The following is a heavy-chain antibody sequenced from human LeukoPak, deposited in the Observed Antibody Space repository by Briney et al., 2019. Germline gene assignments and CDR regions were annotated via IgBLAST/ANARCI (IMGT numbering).Heavy chain of an antibody. CDR3: AKSAALGYCSGGSCYFDY. Sequence: GGSLRLSCAASGFTFSSYPMSWVRQAPGKGLEWVSAISGSGGSTYYADSVKGRFTISRDNSKNTLYLQMNRLRAEDTAVCYCAKSAALGYCSGGSCYFDYWGQGTLVTVSS. CDR1: GFTFSSYP. J-gene: IGHJ4*02. V-gene: IGHV3-23*01. D-gene: IGHD2-15*01. CDR2: ISGSGGST.